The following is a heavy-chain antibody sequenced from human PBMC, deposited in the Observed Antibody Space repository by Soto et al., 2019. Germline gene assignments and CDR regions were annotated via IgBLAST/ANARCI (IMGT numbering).Heavy chain of an antibody. J-gene: IGHJ6*02. Sequence: QVQLVESGGGEVQPGRSLTISCAASGFTFSTYGMHWVRQTPGKGLEWVAVIAYDGTNKFYSDSLMGRFTISRDNFKNTLTLQMNSLRAYDTAVYSCAKDLQSYGDYDYYCYGMDVWGLGTRVTVSS. CDR1: GFTFSTYG. CDR2: IAYDGTNK. CDR3: AKDLQSYGDYDYYCYGMDV. V-gene: IGHV3-30*18. D-gene: IGHD4-17*01.